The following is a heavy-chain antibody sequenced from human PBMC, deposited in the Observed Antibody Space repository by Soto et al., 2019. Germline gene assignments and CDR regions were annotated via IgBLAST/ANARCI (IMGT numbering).Heavy chain of an antibody. CDR2: ISGSGGST. D-gene: IGHD3-22*01. CDR3: AKDKKTYYYDSSGYYSSSGTLN. CDR1: GFTFSSYA. J-gene: IGHJ4*02. Sequence: GGSLRLSCAASGFTFSSYAMSWVRQAPGKGLEWVSAISGSGGSTYYADSVKGRFTISRDNSKNTLYLQMNSLRAEDTAVYYCAKDKKTYYYDSSGYYSSSGTLNWGQGTLVTVSS. V-gene: IGHV3-23*01.